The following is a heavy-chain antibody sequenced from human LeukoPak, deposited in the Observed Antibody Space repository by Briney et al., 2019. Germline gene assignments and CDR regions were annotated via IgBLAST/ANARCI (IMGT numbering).Heavy chain of an antibody. D-gene: IGHD2-2*01. V-gene: IGHV5-10-1*01. CDR2: IDPSDSYT. Sequence: GESLKVSCKGSGYSFTSYWISWVRPMPGKGLEWMGRIDPSDSYTNYSPSFQGHVTISADKSISTAYLQWSSLKASDTAMYYCAGDLHCSSTSCYESEYFQHWGQGTLVTVSS. CDR1: GYSFTSYW. J-gene: IGHJ1*01. CDR3: AGDLHCSSTSCYESEYFQH.